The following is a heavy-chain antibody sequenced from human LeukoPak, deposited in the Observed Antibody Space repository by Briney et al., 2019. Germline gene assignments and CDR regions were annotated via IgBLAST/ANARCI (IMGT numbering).Heavy chain of an antibody. CDR2: IYTSGST. D-gene: IGHD6-13*01. CDR1: GGSISSYY. Sequence: SETLSLTCTVSGGSISSYYWSWIRQPAGKGLEWIGRIYTSGSTNYNPSLKSRVTMSVDTSKNQFSLKLSSVTAADTAVYYCARVRKDSSSWPFDAFDIWGQGTMVTVSS. V-gene: IGHV4-4*07. CDR3: ARVRKDSSSWPFDAFDI. J-gene: IGHJ3*02.